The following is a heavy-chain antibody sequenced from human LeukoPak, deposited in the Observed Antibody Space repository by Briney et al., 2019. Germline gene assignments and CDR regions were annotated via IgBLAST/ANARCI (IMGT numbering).Heavy chain of an antibody. D-gene: IGHD1-26*01. CDR2: ISYDGSNK. V-gene: IGHV3-30-3*01. CDR1: GFTFSSYA. CDR3: ARDWHTRQWLESIVGAMSGYYYGMDV. J-gene: IGHJ6*02. Sequence: GKSLRLSCTASGFTFSSYAMHWVRQAPGKGLEWVAVISYDGSNKYYADSVKGRFTISRDNSKNTLYLQMNSLRAEDTAVYYCARDWHTRQWLESIVGAMSGYYYGMDVWGQGTTVTVSS.